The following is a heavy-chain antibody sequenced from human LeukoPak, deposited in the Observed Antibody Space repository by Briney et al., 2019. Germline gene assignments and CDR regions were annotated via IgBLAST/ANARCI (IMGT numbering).Heavy chain of an antibody. J-gene: IGHJ6*02. CDR1: GFTFSGFA. V-gene: IGHV3-23*01. D-gene: IGHD3-10*01. CDR3: AKGLHYYGAMDV. Sequence: PGGSLRLSCAASGFTFSGFAMTWVRQAPGKGLEWVSSIGSDYKTHYSESVKGRFAISRDNSKSTLFLQMNSLRAEDTALYYCAKGLHYYGAMDVWGQGTAVTVSS. CDR2: IGSDYKT.